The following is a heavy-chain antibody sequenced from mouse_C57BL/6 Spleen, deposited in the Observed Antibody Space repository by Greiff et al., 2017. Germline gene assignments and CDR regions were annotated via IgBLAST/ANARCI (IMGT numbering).Heavy chain of an antibody. J-gene: IGHJ3*01. V-gene: IGHV1-82*01. D-gene: IGHD2-10*01. CDR2: IYPGDGDT. CDR1: GYAFSSSW. CDR3: ARSLLQRCAF. Sequence: QVQLQQSGPELVKPGASVKISCKASGYAFSSSWMNWVKQRPGKGLEWIGRIYPGDGDTNYNGKFKGKATLTADKSSSTAYMQLSSLTSEDSAVYFCARSLLQRCAFWGQGTLVTVSA.